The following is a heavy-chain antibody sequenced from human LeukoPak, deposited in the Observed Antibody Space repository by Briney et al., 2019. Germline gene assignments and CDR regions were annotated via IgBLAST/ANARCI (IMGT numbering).Heavy chain of an antibody. CDR1: GYTFTGYY. CDR2: INPNSGGT. V-gene: IGHV1-2*02. Sequence: ASVTVSCKASGYTFTGYYMHWVRQAPGQGLEWMGWINPNSGGTNYAQKFQGRVTMTRDTSISTAYMELSRLRSDDTAVYYCARDPIAVAGRSFDYWGQGTLVPVSS. D-gene: IGHD6-19*01. CDR3: ARDPIAVAGRSFDY. J-gene: IGHJ4*02.